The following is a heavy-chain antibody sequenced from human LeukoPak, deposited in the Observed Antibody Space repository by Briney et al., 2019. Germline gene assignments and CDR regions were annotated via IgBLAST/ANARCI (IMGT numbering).Heavy chain of an antibody. CDR2: IKSKTDGGTT. CDR3: TTDLLIDIVVVVAATPLSE. D-gene: IGHD2-15*01. CDR1: GFTFSFFD. V-gene: IGHV3-15*01. J-gene: IGHJ4*02. Sequence: PGGSLRLSCEASGFTFSFFDMSWVRQAPGKGLEWVGRIKSKTDGGTTDYAAPVKGRFTISRDDSKNTLYLQMNSLKTEDTAVYYCTTDLLIDIVVVVAATPLSEWGQGTLVTVSS.